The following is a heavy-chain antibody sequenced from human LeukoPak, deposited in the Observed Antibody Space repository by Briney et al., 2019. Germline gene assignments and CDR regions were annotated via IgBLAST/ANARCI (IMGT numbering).Heavy chain of an antibody. CDR2: IYHSEST. J-gene: IGHJ4*02. CDR3: ARWSVLEWFSDY. CDR1: GGSIGSGGYY. V-gene: IGHV4-30-2*01. D-gene: IGHD3-3*01. Sequence: PSQTLSLTCTVSGGSIGSGGYYWTWLREPPGKGLEWIGYIYHSESTYYNPSLKSRVTISLDRSQNQFSLKLGSVTAADTAVYYCARWSVLEWFSDYWGQGTLVTVSS.